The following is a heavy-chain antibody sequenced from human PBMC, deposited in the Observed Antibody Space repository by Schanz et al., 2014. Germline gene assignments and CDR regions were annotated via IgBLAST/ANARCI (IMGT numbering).Heavy chain of an antibody. Sequence: QGQLVQSGAEVKKPGASVKVSCKASGYTFTSYGITWVRQAPGQGLEWMGCISAYNGHTTYAQKCQGRVTMTTDTATSTAYMDLRNVRYDDTAMYYCARGIPDCSSTSCSGLDAYDVWGQGTLVTVSS. CDR1: GYTFTSYG. V-gene: IGHV1-18*01. CDR3: ARGIPDCSSTSCSGLDAYDV. D-gene: IGHD2-2*01. CDR2: ISAYNGHT. J-gene: IGHJ3*01.